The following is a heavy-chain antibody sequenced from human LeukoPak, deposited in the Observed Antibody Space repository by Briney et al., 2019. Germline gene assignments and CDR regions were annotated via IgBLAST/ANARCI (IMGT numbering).Heavy chain of an antibody. CDR3: AREGTVTTAALDY. J-gene: IGHJ4*02. Sequence: ASVKVSCKASGYTFTGYYMHWVRQAPGQGLEWMGWINPNSGGTNYAQKFQGRVTMTRDTSISTAYMELSRLRSDDTAVYYCAREGTVTTAALDYWGQGTLATVSS. D-gene: IGHD4-17*01. CDR1: GYTFTGYY. V-gene: IGHV1-2*02. CDR2: INPNSGGT.